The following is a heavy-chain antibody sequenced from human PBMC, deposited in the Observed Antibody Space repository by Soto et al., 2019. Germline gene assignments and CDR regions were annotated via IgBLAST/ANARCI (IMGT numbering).Heavy chain of an antibody. CDR3: SRVWWFGEKEYFQN. J-gene: IGHJ1*01. CDR1: GFSLSTDGMC. D-gene: IGHD2-21*01. V-gene: IGHV2-70*11. CDR2: IDWNDDK. Sequence: SGPTLVNPTQTLTLTCTISGFSLSTDGMCVSWIRQPPGKALEWLARIDWNDDKYYSTSLKTRLTISKDTSKNQAVLTMTKLDPADTATYYCSRVWWFGEKEYFQNWGQGTLVTVSS.